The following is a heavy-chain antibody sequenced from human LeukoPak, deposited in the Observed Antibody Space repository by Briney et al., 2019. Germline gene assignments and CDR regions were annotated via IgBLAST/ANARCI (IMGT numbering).Heavy chain of an antibody. CDR1: GYTFTVYY. CDR2: INPNSGGT. CDR3: ARGRDGYNDFGYFDY. V-gene: IGHV1-2*02. Sequence: ASVKVSCKASGYTFTVYYMHWVRQAPGRGLEWMGWINPNSGGTNYAQKFQGRVTMTRDTSISTAYMELSRLRSDDTAVYYCARGRDGYNDFGYFDYWGQGTLVTVSS. J-gene: IGHJ4*02. D-gene: IGHD5-24*01.